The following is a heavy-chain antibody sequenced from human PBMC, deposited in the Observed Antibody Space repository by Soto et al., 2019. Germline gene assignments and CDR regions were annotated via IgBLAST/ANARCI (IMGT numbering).Heavy chain of an antibody. J-gene: IGHJ3*02. CDR1: GYTFTSSA. V-gene: IGHV1-3*01. Sequence: QVQLVQSGAEVKKPGASVKVSCKASGYTFTSSAMHWVRQAPVQRLEWMGWINAGNGNTKYSQKFQWRVTITRDTSASTAYLELSSLSSEDTAVYYCARPYSSSPDHDAFDIWGQGTMVTVSS. D-gene: IGHD6-6*01. CDR2: INAGNGNT. CDR3: ARPYSSSPDHDAFDI.